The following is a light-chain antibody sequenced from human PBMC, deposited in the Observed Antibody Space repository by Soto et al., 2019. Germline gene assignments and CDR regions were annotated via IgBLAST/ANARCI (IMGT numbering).Light chain of an antibody. CDR2: GAS. J-gene: IGKJ5*01. CDR3: QQYGSSPPIT. V-gene: IGKV3-20*01. CDR1: QSVSSSY. Sequence: EIVLTQSPGTLSLSKGERATLSCRASQSVSSSYLAWYQQKPGQAPRLLIYGASSRATGTPDRFSGSGSGTDFTLTISRLEPEDFAVYYCQQYGSSPPITFGQGTRLEIK.